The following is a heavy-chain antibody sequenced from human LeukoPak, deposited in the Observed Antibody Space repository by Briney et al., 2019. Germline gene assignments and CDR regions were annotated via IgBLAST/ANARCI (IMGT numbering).Heavy chain of an antibody. CDR2: ISSSSSYI. D-gene: IGHD2-2*01. Sequence: GGSLRLSCAASGFTFSSYSMNWVRQAPGKGLEWVSSISSSSSYIYYADSVKGRFTISRDNAKNSLYLQMNSLRAEDTAVYYCARVRGSSTPFDYWGQGTLVTVSS. V-gene: IGHV3-21*04. J-gene: IGHJ4*02. CDR3: ARVRGSSTPFDY. CDR1: GFTFSSYS.